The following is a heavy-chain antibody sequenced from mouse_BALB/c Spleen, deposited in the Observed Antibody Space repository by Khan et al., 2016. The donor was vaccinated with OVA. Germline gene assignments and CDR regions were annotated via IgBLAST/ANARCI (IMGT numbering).Heavy chain of an antibody. V-gene: IGHV1S81*02. Sequence: QVQLKQSGAELVKPGASVKLSCKASGYTFTSYYIYWVKQRPGQGLEWIGGINPSNGGTYFNEKFESKATLTVDKSSSTAFMQVSSLTSEDSAVYYCTRSGWAAFAYWGQGTLVTSLQ. J-gene: IGHJ3*01. D-gene: IGHD1-1*02. CDR2: INPSNGGT. CDR3: TRSGWAAFAY. CDR1: GYTFTSYY.